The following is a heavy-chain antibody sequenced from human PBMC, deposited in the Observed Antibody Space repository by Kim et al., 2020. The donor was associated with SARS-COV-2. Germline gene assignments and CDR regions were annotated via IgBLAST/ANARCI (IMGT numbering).Heavy chain of an antibody. D-gene: IGHD3-16*02. CDR3: ATPRARNYRS. CDR1: GITFSNYD. J-gene: IGHJ5*02. Sequence: GGSLRLSCAAFGITFSNYDMNWVRQAPGKGLEWVSSISDSGDRTDYVDSVKGRFTVSRDNSKNTLYLQMNSLRAEDTAVYYCATPRARNYRSWGQGTLVTVSS. V-gene: IGHV3-23*01. CDR2: ISDSGDRT.